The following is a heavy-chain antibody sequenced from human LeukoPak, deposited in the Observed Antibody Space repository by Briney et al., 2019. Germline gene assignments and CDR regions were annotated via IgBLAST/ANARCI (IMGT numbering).Heavy chain of an antibody. CDR1: GYTFTGYY. CDR3: ARSAIAGNQYPNYYYGMDV. CDR2: INPNSGGT. D-gene: IGHD6-13*01. J-gene: IGHJ6*02. V-gene: IGHV1-2*02. Sequence: GASVKVSCKASGYTFTGYYMHWVRQAPGQGLEWMGWINPNSGGTNYAQKFQGRVTMTRDTSISTAYMELSRLRSDDTAVYYCARSAIAGNQYPNYYYGMDVWGQGTTVTVSS.